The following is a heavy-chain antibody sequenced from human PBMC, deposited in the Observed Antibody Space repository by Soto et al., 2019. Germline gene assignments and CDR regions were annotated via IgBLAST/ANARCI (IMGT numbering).Heavy chain of an antibody. CDR3: ARGGGVGVAGSAAFDM. D-gene: IGHD3-3*01. V-gene: IGHV1-2*02. J-gene: IGHJ3*02. CDR1: GYPVTAYY. Sequence: QLHLVQSGAVVKKPGASVTVSCSASGYPVTAYYMHWVRQAPGRGLEWMGGINPDTGAAKYTQTFQGRVTMTRDTSTITVFMELSGLTSEDTAVFYCARGGGVGVAGSAAFDMWGQGTLVTVSS. CDR2: INPDTGAA.